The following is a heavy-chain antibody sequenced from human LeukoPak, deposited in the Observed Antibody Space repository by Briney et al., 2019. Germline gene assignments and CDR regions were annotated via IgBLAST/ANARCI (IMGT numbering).Heavy chain of an antibody. J-gene: IGHJ3*02. CDR3: ARDLGVLDSYGVSDAFDI. V-gene: IGHV4-59*12. CDR1: GGSISSYY. Sequence: SETLSLTCTVPGGSISSYYWSWIRQPPGKGLEWIGYIYYSGSTYYNPSLKSRVTISVDTSKNQFSLKLSSVTAADTAVYYCARDLGVLDSYGVSDAFDIWGQGTMVTVSS. D-gene: IGHD5-18*01. CDR2: IYYSGST.